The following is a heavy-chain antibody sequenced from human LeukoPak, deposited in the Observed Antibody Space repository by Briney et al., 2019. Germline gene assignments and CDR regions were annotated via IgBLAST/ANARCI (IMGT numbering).Heavy chain of an antibody. J-gene: IGHJ4*02. V-gene: IGHV3-33*01. CDR2: IWNDGSNK. D-gene: IGHD2-15*01. CDR3: ARAVGPFDY. CDR1: GFTFSTYG. Sequence: GGSPRLSCAAAGFTFSTYGMHGVRHDPGGGVGWGSVIWNDGSNKYYAESVKSRFTISRDNFMNTLYLQMNSLRVEDTAVYYCARAVGPFDYWGQGTLVTVSS.